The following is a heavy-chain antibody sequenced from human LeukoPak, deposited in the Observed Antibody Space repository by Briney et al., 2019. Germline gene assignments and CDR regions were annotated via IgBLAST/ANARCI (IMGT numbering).Heavy chain of an antibody. CDR2: TYYRSKWYN. CDR3: ASSRTHDAFDI. D-gene: IGHD2-2*01. CDR1: GDSVSSNSAA. Sequence: SQTLSLTCAISGDSVSSNSAAWNWLRQSPSSGLEWLGRTYYRSKWYNDYAVSVKIRITINPDASKNQFSLQLNSVTPEDTAVYYCASSRTHDAFDIWGQGTMVTVSS. V-gene: IGHV6-1*01. J-gene: IGHJ3*02.